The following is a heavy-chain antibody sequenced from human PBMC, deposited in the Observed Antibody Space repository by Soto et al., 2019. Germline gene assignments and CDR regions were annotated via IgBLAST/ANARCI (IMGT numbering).Heavy chain of an antibody. Sequence: GGSLRLSCAASGFTFNTYTMSWVRQAPGKGLEWVSAIIGRGDSTYYADSVKGRFTISRDNSRNTVFLQMNSLGAEDTAVYFCAKAGGNSYGYQYVDYWGQGTLVTVS. CDR3: AKAGGNSYGYQYVDY. J-gene: IGHJ4*02. D-gene: IGHD5-18*01. CDR1: GFTFNTYT. V-gene: IGHV3-23*01. CDR2: IIGRGDST.